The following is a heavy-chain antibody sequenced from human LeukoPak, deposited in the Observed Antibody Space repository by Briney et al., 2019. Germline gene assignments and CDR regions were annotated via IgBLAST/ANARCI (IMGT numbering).Heavy chain of an antibody. CDR1: GFTVSTYY. V-gene: IGHV3-53*01. CDR2: IYSGGST. Sequence: PGGSLRLSCAASGFTVSTYYMTWVRQAPGKGLECVSVIYSGGSTYYADSVKGRFTVSRDNSKNTLYLQMNILRAEDTAMYYCARGLGYCTSTTCLLPFDYWGQGTLVTVSS. J-gene: IGHJ4*02. D-gene: IGHD2-2*01. CDR3: ARGLGYCTSTTCLLPFDY.